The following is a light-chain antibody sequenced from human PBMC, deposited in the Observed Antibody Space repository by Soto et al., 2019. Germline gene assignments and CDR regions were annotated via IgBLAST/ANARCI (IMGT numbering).Light chain of an antibody. J-gene: IGLJ3*02. Sequence: QSVLTQPPSASGTPGQRVTLSCSGSSSNIGSNTVNWYQQLPGTAPKGLIYRNNQRPSGVPDRFSGSKSGTSASLAISGLQSEDEGVYYCAECDDSQNWVFGGGTKLTVL. V-gene: IGLV1-44*01. CDR1: SSNIGSNT. CDR2: RNN. CDR3: AECDDSQNWV.